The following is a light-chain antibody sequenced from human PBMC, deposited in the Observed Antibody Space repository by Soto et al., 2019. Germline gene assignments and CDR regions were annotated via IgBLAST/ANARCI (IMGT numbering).Light chain of an antibody. V-gene: IGKV1-5*03. CDR2: KAS. CDR3: QQYSHFAT. J-gene: IGKJ1*01. Sequence: DIQMTQSPSTLSASVGDRVTITCRASQSISSWLTWYQQKAGQAPKLLIYKASIVESGVPSRYSGSGSGTEFTLTISSLQPDDSATYCCQQYSHFATFGQGTRVEV. CDR1: QSISSW.